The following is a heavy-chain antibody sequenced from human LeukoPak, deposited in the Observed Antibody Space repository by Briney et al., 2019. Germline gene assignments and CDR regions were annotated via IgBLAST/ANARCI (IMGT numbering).Heavy chain of an antibody. CDR2: IIPIFGTA. CDR1: GGTFSSYA. V-gene: IGHV1-69*05. D-gene: IGHD6-19*01. CDR3: GSRGQWLVDLDY. J-gene: IGHJ4*02. Sequence: SVKVSCKASGGTFSSYAISWVRQAPGQGLEWMGRIIPIFGTANYAQKFQGRVTITTDESTSTAYMELSSLRSEDTAVYYCGSRGQWLVDLDYWGQGTLVTVSS.